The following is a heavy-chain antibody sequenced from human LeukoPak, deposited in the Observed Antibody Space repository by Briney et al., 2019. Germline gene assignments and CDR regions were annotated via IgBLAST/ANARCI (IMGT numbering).Heavy chain of an antibody. Sequence: SETLSLTCAVYGGSFSGYYWSWIRQPPGKGLEWIGEINHSGSTNYNPSLKSRVTISVDTSKNQFSLKLSSVTAADTAVYYCARLSSWYYYYMDVWGKGTTVTVSS. CDR2: INHSGST. V-gene: IGHV4-34*01. CDR3: ARLSSWYYYYMDV. J-gene: IGHJ6*03. CDR1: GGSFSGYY.